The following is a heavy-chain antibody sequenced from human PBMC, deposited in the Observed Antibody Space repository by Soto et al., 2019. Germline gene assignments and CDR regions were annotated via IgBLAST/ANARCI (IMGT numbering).Heavy chain of an antibody. CDR3: TRDLYGQPGYYYGMDV. V-gene: IGHV3-15*01. CDR1: GFRLSNAW. Sequence: EVQLVESGGGLVKPGGSLRLSCAASGFRLSNAWMNWVRQAPGKGLEWVARIKTKTYDETTDYAAAVKGRFTISRDDSKDTVTLQMNSLNTEDTAVYYCTRDLYGQPGYYYGMDVWGQGITVTVSS. CDR2: IKTKTYDETT. J-gene: IGHJ6*02. D-gene: IGHD3-10*01.